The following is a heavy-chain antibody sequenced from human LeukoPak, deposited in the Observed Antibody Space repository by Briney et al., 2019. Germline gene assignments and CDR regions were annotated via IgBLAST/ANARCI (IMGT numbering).Heavy chain of an antibody. J-gene: IGHJ4*02. D-gene: IGHD3-9*01. Sequence: PGGSLRLSCAASGFTFSSYSMNWVRQAPGKGLEWVSSISSSSSYIYYADSVKGRLTISRDNAKNSLYLQMNSLRAEDTAVYYCANHYDILTGFFDYWGQGTLVTVSS. V-gene: IGHV3-21*04. CDR2: ISSSSSYI. CDR1: GFTFSSYS. CDR3: ANHYDILTGFFDY.